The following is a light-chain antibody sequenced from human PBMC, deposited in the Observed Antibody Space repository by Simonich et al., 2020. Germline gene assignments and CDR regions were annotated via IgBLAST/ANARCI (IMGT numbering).Light chain of an antibody. CDR2: DAS. Sequence: EIVLTQSPGTLSLSPGERATLSCRASQSVSSSYLAWYQQKPGLAPRLLIYDASSRATGIPDRFSGSGSGTDFTLTISRLEPEDFAVYYCQQYGSSPLTFGGGTKVEI. CDR1: QSVSSSY. CDR3: QQYGSSPLT. J-gene: IGKJ4*01. V-gene: IGKV3D-20*01.